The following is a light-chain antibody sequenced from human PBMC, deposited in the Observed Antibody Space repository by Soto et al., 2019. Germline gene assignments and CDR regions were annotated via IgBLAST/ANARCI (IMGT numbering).Light chain of an antibody. CDR1: QAVGSY. V-gene: IGKV1-9*01. J-gene: IGKJ4*01. Sequence: IPLTQSPSFLSASVGDRVTITCRASQAVGSYFAWYQVKPGSAPKLLIYDISTLDSGVASRFSGGGSGTEFTLTISSLQPEDFATYFCQQFDSYPLTFGGGTKLDIK. CDR2: DIS. CDR3: QQFDSYPLT.